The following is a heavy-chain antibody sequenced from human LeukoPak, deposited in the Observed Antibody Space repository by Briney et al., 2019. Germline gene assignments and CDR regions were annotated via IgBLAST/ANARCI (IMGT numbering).Heavy chain of an antibody. J-gene: IGHJ3*02. CDR3: ARPKLDPGGAFDI. CDR1: GGSISSGGYY. D-gene: IGHD1-26*01. CDR2: IYYSGST. Sequence: PSETLSLTCTVSGGSISSGGYYWSWIRQHPGKGLEWIGYIYYSGSTYYNPSLKSRVTISVDTSKNQFSLKLSSVTAADTAVYYCARPKLDPGGAFDIWGQGTMVTVSS. V-gene: IGHV4-31*03.